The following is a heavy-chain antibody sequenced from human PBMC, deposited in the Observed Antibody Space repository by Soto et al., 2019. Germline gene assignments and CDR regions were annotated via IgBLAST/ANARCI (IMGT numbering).Heavy chain of an antibody. D-gene: IGHD2-2*02. Sequence: EVQLVESGGGLVQPGRSLRLSCAASGFTYDDYAMHWVRQAPGKGLEWVSGISWNSGSIGYADSVKGRFTISRDNAKNSLYLQTNSLRAEDTALYYCAKALYQEARRRDYYYYYMDVWGKGTTVTVSS. CDR1: GFTYDDYA. CDR2: ISWNSGSI. J-gene: IGHJ6*03. V-gene: IGHV3-9*01. CDR3: AKALYQEARRRDYYYYYMDV.